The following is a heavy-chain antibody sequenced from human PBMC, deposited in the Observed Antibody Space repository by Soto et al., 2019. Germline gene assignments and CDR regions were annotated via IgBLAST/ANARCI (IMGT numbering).Heavy chain of an antibody. CDR1: GFTFSSYA. Sequence: PGGSVRLSCAASGFTFSSYAMSWVRQAPGKGLEWVSAISGSGGSTYYADSVKGRFTISRDNSKNTLYLQMNSLRAEDTAVYYCAKDPALSSGWPTAFDYWGQGTLVTVSS. V-gene: IGHV3-23*01. CDR2: ISGSGGST. J-gene: IGHJ4*02. D-gene: IGHD6-19*01. CDR3: AKDPALSSGWPTAFDY.